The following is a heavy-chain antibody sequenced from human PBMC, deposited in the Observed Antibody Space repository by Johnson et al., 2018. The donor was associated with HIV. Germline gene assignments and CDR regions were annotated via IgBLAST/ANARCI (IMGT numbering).Heavy chain of an antibody. CDR1: GFTFSSYW. V-gene: IGHV3-30*02. CDR3: AKDHDSGDAFDI. Sequence: QMLLVESGGGLVQPGGSLRLSCAASGFTFSSYWMSWVRQAPGKGLEWVAFIRYDGSNKYYADSVKGRFTISRDNSKNTLYLQMNSLRAEDTAVYYCAKDHDSGDAFDIWGQGPMVTVSS. J-gene: IGHJ3*02. CDR2: IRYDGSNK. D-gene: IGHD4-17*01.